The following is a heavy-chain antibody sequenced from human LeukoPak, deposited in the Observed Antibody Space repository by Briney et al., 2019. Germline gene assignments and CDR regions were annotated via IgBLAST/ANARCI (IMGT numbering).Heavy chain of an antibody. D-gene: IGHD3-10*01. CDR3: AKDEKYGSGSYYRIWVDAFDI. J-gene: IGHJ3*02. Sequence: GGSPRLPCEASGFTLWRYAIGGVRQGPGKGLEWVSAIFGSGGRTYYADSVKGRFTISRDNSKNTLYLQMNSLRAEDTAVYYCAKDEKYGSGSYYRIWVDAFDIWGQGTMVTVSS. CDR1: GFTLWRYA. CDR2: IFGSGGRT. V-gene: IGHV3-23*01.